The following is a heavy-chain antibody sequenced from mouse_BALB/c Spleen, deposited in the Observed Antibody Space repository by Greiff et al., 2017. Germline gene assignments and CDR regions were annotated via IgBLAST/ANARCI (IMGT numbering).Heavy chain of an antibody. CDR1: GYTFTSYT. CDR3: ASSYYGLWFAY. D-gene: IGHD2-10*01. CDR2: INPSSGYT. Sequence: QVQLKESAAELARPGASVKMSCKASGYTFTSYTMHWVKQRPGQGLEWIGYINPSSGYTEYNQKFKDKTTLTADKSSSTAYMQLSSLTSEDSAVYYCASSYYGLWFAYWGQGTLVTVSA. J-gene: IGHJ3*01. V-gene: IGHV1-4*02.